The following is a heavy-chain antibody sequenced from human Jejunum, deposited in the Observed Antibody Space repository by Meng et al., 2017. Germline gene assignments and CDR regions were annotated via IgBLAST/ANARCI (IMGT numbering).Heavy chain of an antibody. CDR3: ARDWVAVAD. CDR1: GFAVSTKY. V-gene: IGHV3-53*01. J-gene: IGHJ4*02. D-gene: IGHD6-19*01. CDR2: IYSGGNT. Sequence: VQVEEPGGGLIQPGGSLRLACAASGFAVSTKYMSWVRQAPGKGLEWVSVIYSGGNTYYADSVKGRFTISRDGSKNTLYLQMNSLRAEDTAVYYCARDWVAVADWGQGTLVTVSS.